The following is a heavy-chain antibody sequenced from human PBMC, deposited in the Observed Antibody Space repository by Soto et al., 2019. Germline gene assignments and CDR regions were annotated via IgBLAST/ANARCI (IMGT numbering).Heavy chain of an antibody. CDR1: GGTFSSYT. CDR2: IIPILGIA. Sequence: SVKVSCKASGGTFSSYTISWVRQAPGQGFEWMGRIIPILGIANYAQKFQGRVTITADKSTSTAYMELSSLRSEDTAVYYCARDHLTAAGAFDIWGQGTMVTVSS. V-gene: IGHV1-69*04. CDR3: ARDHLTAAGAFDI. D-gene: IGHD2-15*01. J-gene: IGHJ3*02.